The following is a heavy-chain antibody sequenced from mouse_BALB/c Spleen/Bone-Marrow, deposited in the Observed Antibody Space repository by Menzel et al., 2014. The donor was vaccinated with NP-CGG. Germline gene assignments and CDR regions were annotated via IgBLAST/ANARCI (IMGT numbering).Heavy chain of an antibody. CDR2: IWAGGST. V-gene: IGHV2-9*02. D-gene: IGHD1-1*01. J-gene: IGHJ4*01. CDR3: AREGRGYYGSSGAAMDY. CDR1: GFSLTSYG. Sequence: VQVVESGPGLVAPSQSLSISCTVSGFSLTSYGVHWVRQPPGQGLEWLGVIWAGGSTNYNSALMSRLSIYKDNSKSQVFLKMNSLQTDDTAMYYCAREGRGYYGSSGAAMDYWGQGTTVTVSS.